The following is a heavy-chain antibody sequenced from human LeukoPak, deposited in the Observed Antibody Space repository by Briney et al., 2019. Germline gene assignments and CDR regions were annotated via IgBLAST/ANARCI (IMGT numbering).Heavy chain of an antibody. Sequence: SETLSLTCTVSGGSISGSSYYWGWIRQPPGKGLEWIGSIYYSGSTYYNPSLKSRVTIPVDTSKNQFSLKLSSVTAADTAVYYCARHLISGEQTFDYWGQGTLVTVSS. CDR2: IYYSGST. CDR1: GGSISGSSYY. J-gene: IGHJ4*02. V-gene: IGHV4-39*01. D-gene: IGHD6-19*01. CDR3: ARHLISGEQTFDY.